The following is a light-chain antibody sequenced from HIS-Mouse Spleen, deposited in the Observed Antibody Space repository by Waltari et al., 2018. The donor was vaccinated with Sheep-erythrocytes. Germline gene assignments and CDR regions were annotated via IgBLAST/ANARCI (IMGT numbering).Light chain of an antibody. CDR1: SRDVGVYNS. CDR2: DVS. Sequence: QSALTQPRSVSGSPGQSVTIPCTGTSRDVGVYNSVSGYQQHPGKAPKLMIYDVSKRPSGVPDRFSGSKSGNTASLTISGLQAEDEADYYCCSYAGSYNHVFATGTKVTVL. CDR3: CSYAGSYNHV. J-gene: IGLJ1*01. V-gene: IGLV2-11*01.